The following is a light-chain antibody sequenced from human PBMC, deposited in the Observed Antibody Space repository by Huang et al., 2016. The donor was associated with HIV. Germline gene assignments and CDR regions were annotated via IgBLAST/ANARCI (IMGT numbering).Light chain of an antibody. Sequence: TQSSLSLPVTPGEPASISCRSSQSLLHNNGYNYLDWYLQKPGQSPQLLIYLGSNRASGVPDRFSGSGSGTHFTLKISRVEAEDVGVYYCMQSLQTITFGQGTRLEIE. CDR2: LGS. CDR3: MQSLQTIT. CDR1: QSLLHNNGYNY. J-gene: IGKJ5*01. V-gene: IGKV2-28*01.